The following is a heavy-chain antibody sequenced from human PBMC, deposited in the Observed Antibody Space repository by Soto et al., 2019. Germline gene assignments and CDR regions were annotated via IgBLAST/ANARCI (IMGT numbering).Heavy chain of an antibody. CDR3: AREGQIVGATTYFDY. D-gene: IGHD1-26*01. J-gene: IGHJ4*02. CDR1: GGTFSSYA. CDR2: IIPIFGTA. V-gene: IGHV1-69*13. Sequence: SVTVSCKASGGTFSSYAISWVRQAPGQGLEWMGGIIPIFGTANYAQKFQGRVTITADESTSTAYMELSSLRSEDTAVYYCAREGQIVGATTYFDYWGQGTLVTVSS.